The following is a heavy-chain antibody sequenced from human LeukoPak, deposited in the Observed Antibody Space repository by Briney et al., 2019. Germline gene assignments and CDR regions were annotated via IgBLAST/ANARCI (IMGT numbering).Heavy chain of an antibody. J-gene: IGHJ3*02. CDR2: ISYDGSNK. Sequence: PGGSLRLSCAASGFTFSSYGMHWVRQAPGKGLEWVAVISYDGSNKYYADSVKGRFTTSRDNSKNTLYLQMNSLRAEDTAVYYWAKDLVGATALSAFDIWGQGTMVTVSS. D-gene: IGHD1-26*01. CDR3: AKDLVGATALSAFDI. V-gene: IGHV3-30*18. CDR1: GFTFSSYG.